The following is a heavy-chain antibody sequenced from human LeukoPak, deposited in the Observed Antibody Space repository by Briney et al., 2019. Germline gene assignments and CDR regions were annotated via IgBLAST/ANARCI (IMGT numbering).Heavy chain of an antibody. J-gene: IGHJ4*02. D-gene: IGHD6-25*01. V-gene: IGHV4-34*01. CDR3: ARLAADYFDY. Sequence: PSETLSLTCAVYGGSFSGYYWSWIRQPPGKGLEWIGEIYHSGSTNYNPSLKSRVTISVDKSKNQFSLKLSSVTAADTAVYYCARLAADYFDYWGQGTLVTVSS. CDR1: GGSFSGYY. CDR2: IYHSGST.